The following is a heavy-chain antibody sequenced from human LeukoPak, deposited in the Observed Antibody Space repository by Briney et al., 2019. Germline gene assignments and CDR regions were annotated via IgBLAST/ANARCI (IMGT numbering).Heavy chain of an antibody. Sequence: GGSLRLSCAASGFSFSNYHMNWVRQAPGKGLEWVSYISSSTTSMYYADSVKGRFTISRDNSKNTLYLQMNSLRAEDTAVYYCARGGGYSYGETDYWGQGTLVTVSS. V-gene: IGHV3-48*01. CDR3: ARGGGYSYGETDY. CDR1: GFSFSNYH. J-gene: IGHJ4*02. CDR2: ISSSTTSM. D-gene: IGHD5-18*01.